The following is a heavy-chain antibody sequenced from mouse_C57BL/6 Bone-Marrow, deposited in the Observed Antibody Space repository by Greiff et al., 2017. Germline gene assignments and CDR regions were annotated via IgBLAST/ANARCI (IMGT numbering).Heavy chain of an antibody. Sequence: QVQLQQSGAELAKPGASVKLSCKASGYTFTSYWMHWVNQRPGQGLEWIGYINPSSGYTTYKQKFKDKATFTADKSSSTAYMQLSSLTYEDSAVYYCARWSHFDYWGQGTTLTVSS. J-gene: IGHJ2*01. V-gene: IGHV1-7*01. CDR2: INPSSGYT. D-gene: IGHD6-2*01. CDR3: ARWSHFDY. CDR1: GYTFTSYW.